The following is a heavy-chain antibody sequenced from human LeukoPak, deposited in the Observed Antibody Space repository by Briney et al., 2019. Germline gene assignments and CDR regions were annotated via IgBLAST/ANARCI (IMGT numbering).Heavy chain of an antibody. J-gene: IGHJ5*02. Sequence: SETLSLTCTVSGGSISSGDYYWSWIRQPPGKGLEWIGEINHSGSTNYNPSLKSRVTISVDTSKNQFSLKLSSVTAADTAVYYCASGIVVVPAASRWFDPWGQGTLVTVSS. CDR3: ASGIVVVPAASRWFDP. D-gene: IGHD2-2*01. CDR1: GGSISSGDYY. V-gene: IGHV4-39*07. CDR2: INHSGST.